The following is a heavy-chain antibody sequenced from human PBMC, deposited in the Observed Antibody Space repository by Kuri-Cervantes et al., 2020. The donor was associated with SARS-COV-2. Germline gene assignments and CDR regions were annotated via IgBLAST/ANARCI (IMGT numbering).Heavy chain of an antibody. CDR3: ARILNSSGWPIDAFDI. J-gene: IGHJ3*02. D-gene: IGHD6-19*01. V-gene: IGHV4-38-2*01. CDR1: GYSISSGYY. CDR2: IYYSGST. Sequence: GSLRLSCAVSGYSISSGYYWGRIRQPPGKGLEWIGSIYYSGSTYYNPSLKSRVTISVDTSKNQFSLKLSSVTAADTAVYYCARILNSSGWPIDAFDIWGQGTMVTVSS.